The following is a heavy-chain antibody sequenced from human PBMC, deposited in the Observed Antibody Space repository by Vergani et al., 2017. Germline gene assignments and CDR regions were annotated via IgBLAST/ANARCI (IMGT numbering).Heavy chain of an antibody. D-gene: IGHD2-2*01. CDR2: IKSQIDGGTT. Sequence: EVQLVESGGGLVQPGGSLRLSCAASGFSFSNAWMTWVRQGPGKGLEWVGRIKSQIDGGTTDYAAPVKGRFTISRDNSKNTLYLQMNSLRADDTAVYYCAKGVYCSSTSCYEGRGYYYGMGVWGQGTTVTFSS. CDR1: GFSFSNAW. V-gene: IGHV3-15*01. J-gene: IGHJ6*02. CDR3: AKGVYCSSTSCYEGRGYYYGMGV.